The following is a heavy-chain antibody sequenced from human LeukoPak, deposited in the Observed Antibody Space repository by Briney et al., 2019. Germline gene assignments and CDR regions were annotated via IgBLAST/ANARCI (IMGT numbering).Heavy chain of an antibody. Sequence: ASVKVSCKVSGYTLTELSMHWVRQAPGKGLEWMGGFDPEDGETIYAQKFQGRVTMTEDTSTDTAYMELSSLRSEDTAVYYSATGSSIAARRLDYWGQGTLVTVSS. V-gene: IGHV1-24*01. J-gene: IGHJ4*02. CDR3: ATGSSIAARRLDY. D-gene: IGHD6-6*01. CDR1: GYTLTELS. CDR2: FDPEDGET.